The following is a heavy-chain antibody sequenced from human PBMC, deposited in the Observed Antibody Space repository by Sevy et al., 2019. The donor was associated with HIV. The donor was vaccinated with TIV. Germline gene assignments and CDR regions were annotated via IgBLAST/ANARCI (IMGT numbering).Heavy chain of an antibody. D-gene: IGHD6-6*01. Sequence: GESLKISCAASGFTFSNYYMNWVRQGPGKGLVRVARLNGDGSDINYADSVRGRFTISRDNTKNTLYLQMSSLRGEDTAVYYCFVRIRDSSEIDYWGQGTLVTVSS. J-gene: IGHJ4*02. CDR2: LNGDGSDI. CDR1: GFTFSNYY. CDR3: FVRIRDSSEIDY. V-gene: IGHV3-74*01.